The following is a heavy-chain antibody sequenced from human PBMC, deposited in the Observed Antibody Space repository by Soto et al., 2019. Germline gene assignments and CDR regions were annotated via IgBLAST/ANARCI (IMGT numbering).Heavy chain of an antibody. J-gene: IGHJ6*01. CDR2: ISYDESKT. Sequence: QLVESGGGVVQPGRSLRLSCSASGFIFSGYGMHWVRQAPGKGLEWVAVISYDESKTYYGDSVKGRFTISRDNSKNAVCLQASSLRDEGTGVFYCARERCMGSYFFAMDV. V-gene: IGHV3-33*05. CDR3: ARERCMGSYFFAMDV. D-gene: IGHD2-8*01. CDR1: GFIFSGYG.